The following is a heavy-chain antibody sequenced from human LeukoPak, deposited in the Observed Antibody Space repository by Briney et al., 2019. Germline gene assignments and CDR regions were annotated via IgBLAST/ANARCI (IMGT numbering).Heavy chain of an antibody. J-gene: IGHJ4*02. CDR2: VYYSGST. Sequence: PSETLSLTCTVSGGSISSYYWSWIRQPPGQGLEWIGYVYYSGSTNYNPSLKSRVTISIDTSKNQFSLTLNSVTAADTAVYYCARAYSRSSFDCWGLGTLVTVSS. CDR3: ARAYSRSSFDC. V-gene: IGHV4-59*08. D-gene: IGHD6-6*01. CDR1: GGSISSYY.